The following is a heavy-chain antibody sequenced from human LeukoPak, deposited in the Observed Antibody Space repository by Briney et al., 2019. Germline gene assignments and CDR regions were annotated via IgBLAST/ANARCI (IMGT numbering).Heavy chain of an antibody. Sequence: GGSLRLSCAASGFTVSNNYMSWVRQAPGKGLEWVSVIYSGGSIYYAGSVKGRFTISRDNSKNTLYLQMNSLRAEDTAVYYCARVRDGFGEYYYYYYMDVWGKGTTVTISS. CDR3: ARVRDGFGEYYYYYYMDV. CDR1: GFTVSNNY. V-gene: IGHV3-66*01. D-gene: IGHD3-10*01. J-gene: IGHJ6*03. CDR2: IYSGGSI.